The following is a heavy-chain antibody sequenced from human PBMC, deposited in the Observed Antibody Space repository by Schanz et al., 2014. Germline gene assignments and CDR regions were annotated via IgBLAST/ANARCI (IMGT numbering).Heavy chain of an antibody. J-gene: IGHJ3*02. D-gene: IGHD4-17*01. CDR1: GFSFSSYG. Sequence: QVQLVESGGGVVQPGGSLRLSCAASGFSFSSYGMHWVRQAPGKGLEWVAFIRYDGSNKYYADSVKGRFTISRDNSKNTLXLQMNTLRAEDTAVYYCAKDPHRDYGGKPQAFDIWGQGTMVTVSS. CDR2: IRYDGSNK. V-gene: IGHV3-30*02. CDR3: AKDPHRDYGGKPQAFDI.